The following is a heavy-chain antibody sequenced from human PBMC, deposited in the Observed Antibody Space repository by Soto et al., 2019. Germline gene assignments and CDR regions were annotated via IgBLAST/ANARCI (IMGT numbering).Heavy chain of an antibody. Sequence: SETLSLTCAVYGGSFSGYYWTWIRQPPGTGLEWIGEINHSGSTNYNPSLKSRVTISVDTSKNQFSLKLSSVTAADTAVYYCARDLQDIVLVPASPFPGMDVWGQGTTVTVSS. CDR3: ARDLQDIVLVPASPFPGMDV. CDR2: INHSGST. J-gene: IGHJ6*02. D-gene: IGHD2-2*01. CDR1: GGSFSGYY. V-gene: IGHV4-34*01.